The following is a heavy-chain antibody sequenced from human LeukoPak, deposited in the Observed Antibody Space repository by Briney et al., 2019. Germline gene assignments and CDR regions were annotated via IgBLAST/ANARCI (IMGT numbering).Heavy chain of an antibody. Sequence: SETLSLTCTVSGGSISSGSYYWSWIRQPPGKGLEWIGYIYYSGSTNYNPSLKSRVTISVDTSKNQFSLKLSSVTAADTAVYYCARGVAAAGEFYYYYMDVWGKGTTVTVSS. D-gene: IGHD6-13*01. CDR1: GGSISSGSYY. V-gene: IGHV4-61*01. CDR2: IYYSGST. J-gene: IGHJ6*03. CDR3: ARGVAAAGEFYYYYMDV.